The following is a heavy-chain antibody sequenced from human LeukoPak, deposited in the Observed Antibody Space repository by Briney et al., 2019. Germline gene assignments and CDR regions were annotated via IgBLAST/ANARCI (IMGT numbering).Heavy chain of an antibody. V-gene: IGHV3-23*01. D-gene: IGHD6-13*01. Sequence: GGSLRLSCAASGFTFSSYAVSWVRQAPGKGLEWVSSISGSGVATYSAGSVKGRFTISRDNSKNTLYLQMNSLRAEDTAVYYCAKDWGYSTSQGYYFDYWGQGTVVTVSS. CDR1: GFTFSSYA. CDR2: ISGSGVAT. CDR3: AKDWGYSTSQGYYFDY. J-gene: IGHJ4*02.